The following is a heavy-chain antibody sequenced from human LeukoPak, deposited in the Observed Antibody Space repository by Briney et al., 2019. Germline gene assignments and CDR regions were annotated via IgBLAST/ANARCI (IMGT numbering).Heavy chain of an antibody. CDR1: GFTFSTYA. Sequence: GGSLRLSCAASGFTFSTYAMHWVRQAPGKGLEWVAYIRFDGSYTTYADSVKGRFTISRDNSKNTLYLEMNSLRAEDTAVYYCAKEASSSSWYGYYYYMDVWGKGTTVTVSS. D-gene: IGHD6-13*01. V-gene: IGHV3-30*02. CDR2: IRFDGSYT. J-gene: IGHJ6*03. CDR3: AKEASSSSWYGYYYYMDV.